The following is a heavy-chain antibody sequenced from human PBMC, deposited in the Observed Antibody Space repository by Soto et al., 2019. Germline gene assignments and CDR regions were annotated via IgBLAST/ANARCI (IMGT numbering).Heavy chain of an antibody. CDR1: GFTFSSYA. V-gene: IGHV3-23*01. Sequence: EVQLLESGGGLVQPGGSLRLSCAASGFTFSSYAMSWVRQAPGKGLEWVSAISGSGGSTYYADSVKGRFTISRDNSKNTLYLQMNSLRVEDTAVYYCAKLTSIMITFGGVIGWFDYWGQGTLFTVSS. D-gene: IGHD3-16*02. CDR2: ISGSGGST. J-gene: IGHJ4*02. CDR3: AKLTSIMITFGGVIGWFDY.